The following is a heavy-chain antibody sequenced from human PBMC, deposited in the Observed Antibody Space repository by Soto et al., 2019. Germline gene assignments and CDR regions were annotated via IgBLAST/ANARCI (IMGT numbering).Heavy chain of an antibody. J-gene: IGHJ4*02. CDR3: ARDSRGGAARRPTFYY. V-gene: IGHV4-31*03. Sequence: SETLSLTCTVSGASISSGGYYWTWIRQYPGKGLEWIGYVYYGGNTNFNPSLRSRVAMSVDRSKNQFSLDLKSVTVADTGIYYCARDSRGGAARRPTFYYWGRGTLVTVSS. CDR2: VYYGGNT. D-gene: IGHD6-6*01. CDR1: GASISSGGYY.